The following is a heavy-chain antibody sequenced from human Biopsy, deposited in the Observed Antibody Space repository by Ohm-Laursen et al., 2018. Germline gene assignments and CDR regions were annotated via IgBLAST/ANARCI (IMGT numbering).Heavy chain of an antibody. CDR3: ATPFQYYDSWGGYPPFDH. CDR1: GGTFSNYA. Sequence: SVKVSCKAPGGTFSNYAISWVRQAPGEGLEWMGGIIAVSGLVNYAPKFQGRVSITADKSPTTAYMELSNLKSEETAVYYCATPFQYYDSWGGYPPFDHWGQGTLVTVSS. CDR2: IIAVSGLV. V-gene: IGHV1-69*10. D-gene: IGHD3-3*01. J-gene: IGHJ4*02.